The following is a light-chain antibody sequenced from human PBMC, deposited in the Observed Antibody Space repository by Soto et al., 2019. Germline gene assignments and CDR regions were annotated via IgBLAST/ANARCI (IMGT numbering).Light chain of an antibody. CDR1: QSVTNN. Sequence: EIVMTQSPATLSVSPGEGATLSCRASQSVTNNLAWYQQKPGQSPTLLIYSASTRATGIPARFSGSGSGTEFTLTISSLQSEYFAVYYCQQYNSWPKTVGPGTKVDIK. CDR2: SAS. V-gene: IGKV3-15*01. CDR3: QQYNSWPKT. J-gene: IGKJ3*01.